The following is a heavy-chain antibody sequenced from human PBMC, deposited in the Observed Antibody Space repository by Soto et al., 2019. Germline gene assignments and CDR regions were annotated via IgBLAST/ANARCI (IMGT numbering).Heavy chain of an antibody. Sequence: LERVAVILYDGSNKYYADSVKGRFTISRDNSTTTLYVQMNSLRAEDTAVYYCASFYFD. V-gene: IGHV3-33*01. D-gene: IGHD3-3*01. J-gene: IGHJ3*01. CDR3: ASFYFD. CDR2: ILYDGSNK.